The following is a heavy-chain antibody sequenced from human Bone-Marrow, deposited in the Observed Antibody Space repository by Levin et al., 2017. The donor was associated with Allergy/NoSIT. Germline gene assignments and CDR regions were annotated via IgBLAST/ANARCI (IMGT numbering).Heavy chain of an antibody. V-gene: IGHV3-30*18. J-gene: IGHJ4*02. CDR1: GFTFSSYG. CDR3: AKGDLGSYDILTGYFY. Sequence: LAGGSLRLSCAASGFTFSSYGMHWVRQAPGKGLEWVAVISYDGSNKYYADSVKGRFTISRDNSKNTLYLQMNSLRAEDTAVYYCAKGDLGSYDILTGYFYWGQGTLVTVSS. CDR2: ISYDGSNK. D-gene: IGHD3-9*01.